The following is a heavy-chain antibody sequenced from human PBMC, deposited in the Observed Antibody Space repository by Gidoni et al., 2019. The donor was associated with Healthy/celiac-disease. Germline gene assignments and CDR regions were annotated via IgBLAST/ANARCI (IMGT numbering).Heavy chain of an antibody. CDR2: IYYSGST. Sequence: QVQLQESGPGLVKPAQTLSLTCTVSGGSISRGGYYWSWIRPHPGKGLEWIGYIYYSGSTYYNPSLKSRVTISVDTSKNQFSLKLSSVTAADTAVYYCARDREGGSHDYYWGQGTLVTVSS. V-gene: IGHV4-31*03. J-gene: IGHJ4*02. CDR3: ARDREGGSHDYY. D-gene: IGHD3-16*01. CDR1: GGSISRGGYY.